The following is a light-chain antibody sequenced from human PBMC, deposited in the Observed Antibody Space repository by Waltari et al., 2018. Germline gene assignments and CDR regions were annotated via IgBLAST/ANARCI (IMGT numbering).Light chain of an antibody. V-gene: IGLV3-19*01. Sequence: SSELTQDPAVSVALGQPVTLPCQGDSLRRHSASRYQQKPGQTPVLVIYGKYNRPSGIPDRFSGSSSGNTASLTITGAQAEDEADYYCNSRDTSGHHHYVFGTGTKVTVL. CDR3: NSRDTSGHHHYV. CDR1: SLRRHS. CDR2: GKY. J-gene: IGLJ1*01.